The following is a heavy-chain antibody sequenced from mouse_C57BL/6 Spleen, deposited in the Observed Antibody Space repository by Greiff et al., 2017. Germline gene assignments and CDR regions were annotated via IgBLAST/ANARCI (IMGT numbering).Heavy chain of an antibody. CDR1: GFTFSSYA. J-gene: IGHJ3*01. CDR2: ISDGGSYT. D-gene: IGHD2-4*01. V-gene: IGHV5-4*01. Sequence: EVQLVESGGGLVKPGGSLKLSCAASGFTFSSYAMSWVRQTPDKGLEWVATISDGGSYTYYPDNVKGRFTISRANAKNNLYLQMSHLKSEDTAMXYCAIYYDYDGLGFAYWGQGTLVTVSA. CDR3: AIYYDYDGLGFAY.